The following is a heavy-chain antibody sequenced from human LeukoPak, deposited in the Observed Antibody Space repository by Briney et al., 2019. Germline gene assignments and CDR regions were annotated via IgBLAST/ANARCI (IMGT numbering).Heavy chain of an antibody. Sequence: ASVKVSCKASGYTFTDYYIHWVRQAPGQGLEWMGWVNPNNGGTKYAQNFQGRVTMTRETSISTACMELRRLRSDDTAVYYCARDNYGSGSYYKWWGQGTLVTVSS. J-gene: IGHJ4*02. CDR2: VNPNNGGT. CDR3: ARDNYGSGSYYKW. D-gene: IGHD3-10*01. CDR1: GYTFTDYY. V-gene: IGHV1-2*02.